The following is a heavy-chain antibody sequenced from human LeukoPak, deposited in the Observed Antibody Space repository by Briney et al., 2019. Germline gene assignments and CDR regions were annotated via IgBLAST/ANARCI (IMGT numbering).Heavy chain of an antibody. CDR3: ARQRGSGCLDY. D-gene: IGHD6-19*01. CDR2: IKQDGSET. J-gene: IGHJ4*02. V-gene: IGHV3-7*01. CDR1: RFTLSNYW. Sequence: GGSLRLSCAASRFTLSNYWMSWVRQAPGKGLEWVANIKQDGSETYHVDSVKGRFAISRDNAKNSLSLQMNSLRAEDTAVYYCARQRGSGCLDYWGQGTLVTVSS.